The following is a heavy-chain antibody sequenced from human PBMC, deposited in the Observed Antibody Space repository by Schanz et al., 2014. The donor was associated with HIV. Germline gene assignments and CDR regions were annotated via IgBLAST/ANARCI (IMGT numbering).Heavy chain of an antibody. CDR2: ISYDGSNK. Sequence: VQLVGSGGGVVPPGGSLRLSCAVSGFIFSNYGKHWGRQAPGKGRGWGEFISYDGSNKYYADSVKGRFTISRDNSKNTLFLQMNSLRGEDTAVYYCARVANWDYYGMDVWGRGTTVTVSS. D-gene: IGHD3-16*01. CDR3: ARVANWDYYGMDV. CDR1: GFIFSNYG. J-gene: IGHJ6*02. V-gene: IGHV3-30*03.